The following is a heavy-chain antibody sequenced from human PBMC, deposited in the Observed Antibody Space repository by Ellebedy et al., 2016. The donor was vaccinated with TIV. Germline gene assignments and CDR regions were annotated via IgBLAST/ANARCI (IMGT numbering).Heavy chain of an antibody. Sequence: AASVKVSCKTSGYTLSLYNMHWVRQAPGQRPEWMGWIDTGNGNTRYSEKFQGRVTITRDTSASTGYMQLSSLRSEDTAVYYCAREGDVSYYDRRGYCDYWGQGTLVSVSS. CDR3: AREGDVSYYDRRGYCDY. V-gene: IGHV1-3*04. CDR1: GYTLSLYN. CDR2: IDTGNGNT. J-gene: IGHJ4*02. D-gene: IGHD3-22*01.